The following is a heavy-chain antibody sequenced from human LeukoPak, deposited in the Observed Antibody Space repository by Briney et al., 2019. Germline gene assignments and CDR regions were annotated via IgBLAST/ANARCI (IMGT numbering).Heavy chain of an antibody. Sequence: SETLSLTCTVPGGSISSYYWSWIRQPPGKGLEWIGYIYYSGSTNYNPSLKSRVTISVDTSKNQFSLKLSSVTAADTAVYYCATGGASYYYYYMDVWGKGTTVTVSS. CDR1: GGSISSYY. CDR3: ATGGASYYYYYMDV. CDR2: IYYSGST. J-gene: IGHJ6*03. D-gene: IGHD3-10*01. V-gene: IGHV4-59*01.